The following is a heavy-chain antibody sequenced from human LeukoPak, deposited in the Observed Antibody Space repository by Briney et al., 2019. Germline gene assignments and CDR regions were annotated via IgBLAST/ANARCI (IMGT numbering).Heavy chain of an antibody. CDR1: GFTFSSYW. CDR2: IKQDGSEK. J-gene: IGHJ3*02. CDR3: ARDLTMDRCYDAFDI. D-gene: IGHD3/OR15-3a*01. V-gene: IGHV3-7*05. Sequence: GGSLRLSCAASGFTFSSYWMSWVRQAPGKGLEWVANIKQDGSEKYYVDPVKGRFTISRDNAKNSLYLQMNSLRAEDTAVYYCARDLTMDRCYDAFDIWGQGTMVTVSS.